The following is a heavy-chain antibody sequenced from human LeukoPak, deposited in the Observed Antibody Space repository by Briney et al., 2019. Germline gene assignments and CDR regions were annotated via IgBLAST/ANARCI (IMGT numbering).Heavy chain of an antibody. CDR3: ARDHRGYCSSTSCPEGY. D-gene: IGHD2-2*01. CDR1: GFTFSSYA. Sequence: GGSLRLSCAASGFTFSSYAMHWVRQAPGKGLEWVAVISYDGSNKYYADSVKGRFTISRDNSKNTLYLQMNSLRAEDTAVNYCARDHRGYCSSTSCPEGYWGQGTLVTVSS. CDR2: ISYDGSNK. J-gene: IGHJ4*02. V-gene: IGHV3-30-3*01.